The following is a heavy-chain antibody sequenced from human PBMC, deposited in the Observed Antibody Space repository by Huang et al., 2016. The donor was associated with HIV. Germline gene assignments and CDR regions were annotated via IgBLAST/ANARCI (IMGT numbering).Heavy chain of an antibody. CDR3: ARNRRHCSGGSCYYSDY. CDR1: GGSISSHY. D-gene: IGHD2-15*01. V-gene: IGHV4-59*11. CDR2: IYYRGVS. J-gene: IGHJ4*01. Sequence: QVQLQESGPGLVKPSETLSLTCSVSGGSISSHYWRWIRQPPGKGLEWIGSIYYRGVSNYRPSLTSRVFISVDTSMNQFALMLSAVTSADTAVYYCARNRRHCSGGSCYYSDYWGHGTLVTVSS.